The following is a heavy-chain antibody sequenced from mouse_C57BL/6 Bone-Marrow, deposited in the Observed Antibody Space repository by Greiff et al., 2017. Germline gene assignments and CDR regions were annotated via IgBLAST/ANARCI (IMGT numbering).Heavy chain of an antibody. J-gene: IGHJ4*01. CDR1: GYTFTDYE. CDR2: IDPETGGT. CDR3: TRLAASD. Sequence: VKLQESGAELVRPGASVTLSCKASGYTFTDYEMHWVKQTPVHGLEWIGAIDPETGGTAYNQKFTGKAILTADKSSSTAYMELRSLTSEDSAVYYCTRLAASDWGQGTSVTVSS. D-gene: IGHD3-1*01. V-gene: IGHV1-15*01.